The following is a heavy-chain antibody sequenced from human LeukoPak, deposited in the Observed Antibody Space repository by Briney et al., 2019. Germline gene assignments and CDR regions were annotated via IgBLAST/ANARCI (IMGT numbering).Heavy chain of an antibody. CDR3: ARGGRIAVAGSYYFDY. Sequence: GGSLRLSCVASGFTFSDYYMNWIRQAPGKGLEWVSYISISGSTMYYADSVKGRFTISRDNAKTSVFLQMNSLRGEDTAVYYCARGGRIAVAGSYYFDYWGQGTLVTVSS. CDR2: ISISGSTM. J-gene: IGHJ4*02. V-gene: IGHV3-11*04. D-gene: IGHD6-19*01. CDR1: GFTFSDYY.